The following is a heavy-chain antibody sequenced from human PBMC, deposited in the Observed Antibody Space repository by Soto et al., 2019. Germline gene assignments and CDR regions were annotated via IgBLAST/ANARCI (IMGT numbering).Heavy chain of an antibody. CDR2: ISSSSSYI. J-gene: IGHJ3*02. Sequence: GGSLRLSCAASGFTFSSYTMNWVRQAPGKGLEWVSSISSSSSYIYYADSVKGRFTISRDNAKNSLYLQMNSLRAEDTAVYYCARERYSSGWIAFDIWGQGTMVTVSS. CDR3: ARERYSSGWIAFDI. V-gene: IGHV3-21*01. CDR1: GFTFSSYT. D-gene: IGHD6-19*01.